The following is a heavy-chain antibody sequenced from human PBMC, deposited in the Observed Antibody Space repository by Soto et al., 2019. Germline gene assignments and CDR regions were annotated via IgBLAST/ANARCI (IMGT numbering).Heavy chain of an antibody. CDR3: ARGRSGYYAYWYFDL. V-gene: IGHV4-34*01. CDR1: GGSFSGYY. Sequence: QVQLQQWGAGLLKPSETLSLTCAVYGGSFSGYYWSWIRQPPGKGLEWIGEINHSGSTNYNPSLTRRVTISVDTSKNQFSLKLSSVTAADTAVYYCARGRSGYYAYWYFDLWGRGTLVTVSS. J-gene: IGHJ2*01. CDR2: INHSGST. D-gene: IGHD3-3*01.